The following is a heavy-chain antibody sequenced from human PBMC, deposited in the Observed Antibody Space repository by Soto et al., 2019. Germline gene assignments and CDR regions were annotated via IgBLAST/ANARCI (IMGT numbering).Heavy chain of an antibody. CDR3: AKDRGGFAGGWEYFDV. D-gene: IGHD6-19*01. Sequence: EVQLVESGGGLVKPGESLRLSCEASGFTFSRVSMNWVRQVPGKGLEWVASISSGSSDTWYADSVKGRFIISRDNAQNSLFLQMNSLSAEDTAFYYCAKDRGGFAGGWEYFDVWGQGALVTVSS. V-gene: IGHV3-21*02. CDR1: GFTFSRVS. J-gene: IGHJ4*02. CDR2: ISSGSSDT.